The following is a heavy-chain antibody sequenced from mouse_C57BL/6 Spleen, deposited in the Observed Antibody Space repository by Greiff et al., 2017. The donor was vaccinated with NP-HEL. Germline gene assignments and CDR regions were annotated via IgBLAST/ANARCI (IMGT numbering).Heavy chain of an antibody. CDR1: GYSITSGYY. Sequence: EVQLQESGPGLVKPSQSLSLTCSVTGYSITSGYYWNWIRQFPGNKLEWMGYISYDGSNNYYPSLKNRISITRDTSKNQFFLKLNSVTTEDTATYYCAREGRDAMDYWGQGTSVTVSS. CDR2: ISYDGSN. CDR3: AREGRDAMDY. V-gene: IGHV3-6*01. J-gene: IGHJ4*01.